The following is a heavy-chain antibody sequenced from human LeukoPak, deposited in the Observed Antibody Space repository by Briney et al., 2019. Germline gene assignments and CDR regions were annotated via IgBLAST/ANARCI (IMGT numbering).Heavy chain of an antibody. V-gene: IGHV1-8*01. Sequence: ASVKVSCKASGYTFTSYDINWVRQATGQGLEWMGWMNPNSGNTGYAQKFQGRVTMTRNTSISTAYMELSSLRPEDTAVYYCARVRYVYGSSGYFDYYGMDVWGQGTTVTVSS. CDR2: MNPNSGNT. CDR1: GYTFTSYD. CDR3: ARVRYVYGSSGYFDYYGMDV. J-gene: IGHJ6*02. D-gene: IGHD3-22*01.